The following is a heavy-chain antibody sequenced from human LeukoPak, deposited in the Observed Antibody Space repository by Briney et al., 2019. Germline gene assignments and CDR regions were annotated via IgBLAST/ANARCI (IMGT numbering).Heavy chain of an antibody. CDR2: ISEDGSRE. CDR1: GFTFSSYG. CDR3: TRDYSNARDY. D-gene: IGHD2-21*01. V-gene: IGHV3-7*01. Sequence: GGSLRLSCAASGFTFSSYGMHWVRQAPGKGLEWVASISEDGSREWYVDSVKGRFTVSRDNAKNALYLQVNSLRVDDTAVYYCTRDYSNARDYWGQGTLVTVSS. J-gene: IGHJ4*02.